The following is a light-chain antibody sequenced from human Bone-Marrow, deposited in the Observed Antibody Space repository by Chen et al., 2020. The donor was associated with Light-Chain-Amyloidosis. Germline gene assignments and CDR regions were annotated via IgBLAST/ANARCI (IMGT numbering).Light chain of an antibody. J-gene: IGKJ5*01. CDR3: QQYHDWPPIT. CDR1: QSVRSN. Sequence: EIVMTQSPASVTVSPGESVTLSCRASQSVRSNLAWYQQRPGQAPRLLISAASTRASNVPVRFSGSVSGTEFTLTISTLQSEDFAVYYCQQYHDWPPITFGQGTRLEIK. CDR2: AAS. V-gene: IGKV3-15*01.